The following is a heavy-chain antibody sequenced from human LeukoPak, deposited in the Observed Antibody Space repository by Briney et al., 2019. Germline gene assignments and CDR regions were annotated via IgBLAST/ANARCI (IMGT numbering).Heavy chain of an antibody. D-gene: IGHD1-26*01. V-gene: IGHV4-59*01. CDR1: GGSISSYY. Sequence: SETLSLTCTVSGGSISSYYWSWIRQPPGKGLEWIGYIYCSGSTNYNPSLKSRVTISVDTSKNQFSLKLSSVTAADTAVYYCARAAKGGSYYGIDYWGQGTLVTVSS. J-gene: IGHJ4*02. CDR2: IYCSGST. CDR3: ARAAKGGSYYGIDY.